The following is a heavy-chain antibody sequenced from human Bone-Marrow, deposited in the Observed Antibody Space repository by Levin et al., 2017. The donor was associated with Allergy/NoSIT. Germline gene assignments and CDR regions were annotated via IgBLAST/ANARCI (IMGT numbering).Heavy chain of an antibody. CDR2: VYSLGTT. CDR1: GDSFTRSSSY. V-gene: IGHV4-39*01. D-gene: IGHD2-15*01. J-gene: IGHJ4*02. Sequence: SETLSLTCTVSGDSFTRSSSYWGWVRQPPGKGLEWIGSVYSLGTTHYNPSLKSRVTISVDTSKNQFSLNLTSVTAADTAVNYCAITMGYCSDGSCYSWGQGTLVTVSS. CDR3: AITMGYCSDGSCYS.